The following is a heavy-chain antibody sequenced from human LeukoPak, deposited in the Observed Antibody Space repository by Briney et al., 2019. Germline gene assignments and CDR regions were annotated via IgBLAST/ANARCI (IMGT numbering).Heavy chain of an antibody. J-gene: IGHJ4*02. CDR1: GFTFSSYV. V-gene: IGHV3-23*01. Sequence: GGSLRLSCAASGFTFSSYVMSWVRQAPGKGLEWVSAISGSGGSTYYADSVKGRFTISRDNSKNTLYLQMNSLRAEDTAVYYCAKFLPTHIVVANYYFDYWGQGTLVTVSS. CDR3: AKFLPTHIVVANYYFDY. D-gene: IGHD2-21*01. CDR2: ISGSGGST.